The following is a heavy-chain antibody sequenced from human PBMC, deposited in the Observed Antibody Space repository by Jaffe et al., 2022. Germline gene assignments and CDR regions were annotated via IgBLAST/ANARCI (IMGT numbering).Heavy chain of an antibody. CDR1: GFTFSSYG. D-gene: IGHD3-16*02. CDR2: IRYDGSNK. V-gene: IGHV3-30*02. CDR3: AKDAKVMITFGGVIVHYYFDY. J-gene: IGHJ4*02. Sequence: QVQLVESGGGVVQPGGSLRLSCAASGFTFSSYGMHWVRQAPGKGLEWVAFIRYDGSNKYYADSVKGRFTISRDNSKNTLYLQMNSLRAEDTAVYYCAKDAKVMITFGGVIVHYYFDYWGQGTLVTVSS.